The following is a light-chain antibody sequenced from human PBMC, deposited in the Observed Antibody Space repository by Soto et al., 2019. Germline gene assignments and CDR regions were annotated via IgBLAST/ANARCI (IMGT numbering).Light chain of an antibody. V-gene: IGKV3-15*01. Sequence: EIVMTQSPATLSVSPVERATLSGRASQSVTNNWLAWYQPKTGQAPRLLLYGVSTRGTGIPARFSGSGSGAEFTLTISSLKSEDFAVYYCQQYCSWPLTFGRGTKVEIK. CDR1: QSVTNN. J-gene: IGKJ4*01. CDR3: QQYCSWPLT. CDR2: GVS.